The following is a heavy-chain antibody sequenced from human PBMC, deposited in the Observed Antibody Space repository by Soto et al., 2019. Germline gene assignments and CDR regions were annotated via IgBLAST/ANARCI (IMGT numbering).Heavy chain of an antibody. CDR3: ATIAAAGDDAFDI. D-gene: IGHD6-13*01. V-gene: IGHV1-69-2*01. CDR1: GYTFTDYY. Sequence: ASVKVSCKVSGYTFTDYYMHWVQQAPGKGLEWMGLVDPEDGETIYAEKFQGRVTITADTSTDTAYMELSSLRSEDTAVYYCATIAAAGDDAFDIWGQGTMVTVSS. J-gene: IGHJ3*02. CDR2: VDPEDGET.